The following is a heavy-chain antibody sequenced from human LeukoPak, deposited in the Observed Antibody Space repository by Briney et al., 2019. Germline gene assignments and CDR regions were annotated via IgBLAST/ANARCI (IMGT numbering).Heavy chain of an antibody. J-gene: IGHJ4*02. CDR2: IHYSGSN. CDR3: ARHGTVSSGSYFDY. D-gene: IGHD1-26*01. CDR1: GGSVTSYY. Sequence: SETLSLTCSVSGGSVTSYYWSWIRQPPGKGLVWTGHIHYSGSNNYNPSLKSRVTMFVDKSKNQISLRLRSVTAADTAVYYCARHGTVSSGSYFDYWGQGTQVTLS. V-gene: IGHV4-59*08.